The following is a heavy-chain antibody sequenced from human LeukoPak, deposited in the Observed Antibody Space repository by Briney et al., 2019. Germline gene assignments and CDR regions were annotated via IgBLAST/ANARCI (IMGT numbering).Heavy chain of an antibody. CDR2: INPNSGGT. CDR3: AREDVLLWFGELSSATNNNWFDP. CDR1: GGTFKNYA. Sequence: SVKVSCKASGGTFKNYAISWVRQAPGQGLEGMGWINPNSGGTNYAQKFQGRVTMTRDTSTSPVYMELSSLTSEDTAVYYCAREDVLLWFGELSSATNNNWFDPWGQGTLVTVSS. V-gene: IGHV1-2*02. D-gene: IGHD3-10*01. J-gene: IGHJ5*02.